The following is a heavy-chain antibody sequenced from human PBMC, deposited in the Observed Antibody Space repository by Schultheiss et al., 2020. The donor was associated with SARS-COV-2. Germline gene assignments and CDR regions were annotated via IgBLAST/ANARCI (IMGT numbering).Heavy chain of an antibody. D-gene: IGHD6-13*01. V-gene: IGHV3-30*01. Sequence: GGSLRLSCAASGFTFSSYAMHWVRQAPGKGLEWVAVISYDGSNKYYADSVKGRFTISRDNSKNTLYLQMNSLRAEDTAVYYCARDQGTAYGMDVWGQGTTVTVSS. J-gene: IGHJ6*02. CDR1: GFTFSSYA. CDR3: ARDQGTAYGMDV. CDR2: ISYDGSNK.